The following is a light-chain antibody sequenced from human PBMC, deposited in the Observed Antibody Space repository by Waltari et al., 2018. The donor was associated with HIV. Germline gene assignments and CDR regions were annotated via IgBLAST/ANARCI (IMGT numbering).Light chain of an antibody. V-gene: IGKV1-39*01. J-gene: IGKJ1*01. CDR3: QQSDSTPRT. CDR1: RSIKTY. CDR2: AAS. Sequence: DIQMTQSPTSLSESVGDRVTISCRATRSIKTYLNWYQQNPGKVPNLLISAASSLQTGSPSRFVGNGSGTDFTLTITSLQREDFATYYCQQSDSTPRTFGQGTKVEI.